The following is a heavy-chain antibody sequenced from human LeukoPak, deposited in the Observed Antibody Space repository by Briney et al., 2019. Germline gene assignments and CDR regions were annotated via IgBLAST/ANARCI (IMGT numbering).Heavy chain of an antibody. D-gene: IGHD1-26*01. CDR3: ARSLSWGLVGAGPFDY. V-gene: IGHV4-39*07. CDR1: GGSISSSSYY. Sequence: PSETLSLTCTVSGGSISSSSYYWGWIRQPPGKGLEWIGSIYYSGSTYYNPSLKSRVTISVDTSKNQFSLKLSSVTAADTAVYYCARSLSWGLVGAGPFDYWGQGTLVTVSS. J-gene: IGHJ4*02. CDR2: IYYSGST.